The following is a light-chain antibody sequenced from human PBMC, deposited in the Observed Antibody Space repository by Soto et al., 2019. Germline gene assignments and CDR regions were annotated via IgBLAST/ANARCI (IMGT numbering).Light chain of an antibody. Sequence: EILVTQSPRTMSLSPGEGVTLSCRASQRVTVNSLAWYQQKPGQAHRLLIHAASTRAAAVPDRFTGSGSGTDFALTISRLEPEDFGVSYCQQYGDSHLTSVPGTKVDIK. V-gene: IGKV3-20*01. CDR3: QQYGDSHLT. CDR1: QRVTVNS. J-gene: IGKJ3*01. CDR2: AAS.